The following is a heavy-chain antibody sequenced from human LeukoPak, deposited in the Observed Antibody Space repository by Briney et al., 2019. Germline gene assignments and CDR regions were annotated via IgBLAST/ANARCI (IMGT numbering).Heavy chain of an antibody. CDR2: IYYSGST. CDR1: GGSISSYY. J-gene: IGHJ4*02. V-gene: IGHV4-59*08. Sequence: PSETLSLTCTVSGGSISSYYWNWIRQSPESGLEWIGYIYYSGSTNYNPSLKSRVTMSVDTSKNQFSLKLSSVTAADTAVYYCARHANGYSSSWHDYWGQGTLVTVP. D-gene: IGHD6-13*01. CDR3: ARHANGYSSSWHDY.